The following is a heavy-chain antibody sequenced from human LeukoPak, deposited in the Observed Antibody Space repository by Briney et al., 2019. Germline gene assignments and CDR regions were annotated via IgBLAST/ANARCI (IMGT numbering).Heavy chain of an antibody. D-gene: IGHD6-13*01. J-gene: IGHJ6*02. CDR1: GFTFSSYA. CDR2: ISYDGSNK. Sequence: GGSLRLSCAASGFTFSSYAMHWVRQAPGKGLEWVAVISYDGSNKYYADSVKGRFTISRDNSKNTLYLQMNSLRAEDTAVYYCARSYSSSWQYYYGMDVWGQGTTVTVSS. V-gene: IGHV3-30*04. CDR3: ARSYSSSWQYYYGMDV.